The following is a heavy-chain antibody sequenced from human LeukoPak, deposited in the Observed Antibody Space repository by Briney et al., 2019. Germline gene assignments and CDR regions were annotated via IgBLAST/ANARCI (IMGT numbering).Heavy chain of an antibody. CDR3: ARGTVTSWFDP. Sequence: SETLSLTCAVYGGSFSGYYRSWIRQPPGKGLEWIGEINHSGSTNYNPSLKSRVTISVDTSKNQFSLKLSSVTAADTAVYYCARGTVTSWFDPWGQGTLVTVSS. V-gene: IGHV4-34*01. J-gene: IGHJ5*02. CDR2: INHSGST. D-gene: IGHD4-17*01. CDR1: GGSFSGYY.